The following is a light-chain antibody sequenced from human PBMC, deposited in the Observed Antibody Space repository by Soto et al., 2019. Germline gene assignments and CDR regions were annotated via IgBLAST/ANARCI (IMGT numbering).Light chain of an antibody. V-gene: IGKV3-20*01. CDR2: GAS. CDR3: QQYGSSPT. J-gene: IGKJ4*01. CDR1: QSVSSSY. Sequence: SVLTQCQGSRALSPGERATVSCRASQSVSSSYLAWYQQKRGQAPRLLVYGASSRATGIPDRFIASGSGTDFTLPISRMEPADSAVHDCQQYGSSPTFGGGTKVDI.